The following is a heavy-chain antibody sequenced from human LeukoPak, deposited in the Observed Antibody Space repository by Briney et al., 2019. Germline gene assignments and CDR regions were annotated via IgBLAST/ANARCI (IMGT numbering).Heavy chain of an antibody. CDR2: IYYSGST. D-gene: IGHD1-26*01. Sequence: PSETLSLPCTVSGGSISSSNYYWAWIRQPPGKGLEWLGSIYYSGSTYYNPSLKSRVTISVDTSKSQFSLKPSSVTAADTAVYYCASPSGTYYSRFHYWGQGALVTVSS. CDR3: ASPSGTYYSRFHY. V-gene: IGHV4-39*01. CDR1: GGSISSSNYY. J-gene: IGHJ4*02.